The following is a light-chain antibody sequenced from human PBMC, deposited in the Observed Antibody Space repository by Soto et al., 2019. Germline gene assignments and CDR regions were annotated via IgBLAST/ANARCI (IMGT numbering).Light chain of an antibody. V-gene: IGLV7-46*01. CDR1: TGAVTSGHY. CDR2: DTT. J-gene: IGLJ2*01. CDR3: LLVYSGIVV. Sequence: QAVVTQEPSLTVSPGGTVTLTCGSSTGAVTSGHYPYWFQQKPGQAPKTLIYDTTNKHSWSPARCSGSLLGGKAALTLSGAQPEDEADYYCLLVYSGIVVFGGGTKLTVL.